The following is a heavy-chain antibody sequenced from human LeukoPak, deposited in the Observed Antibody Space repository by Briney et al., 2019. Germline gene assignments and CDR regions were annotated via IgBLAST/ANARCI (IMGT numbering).Heavy chain of an antibody. V-gene: IGHV3-43*02. Sequence: PGGSLRLSCAASGFTFDDYAMDWVRQAPGKGLEWVSLISGDGGSTYYADSVKGRFTISRDNSKNSLYLQMNSLRTEDTALYYSAKDMGDSYYYYYMDVWGKGTTVTVSS. CDR2: ISGDGGST. CDR3: AKDMGDSYYYYYMDV. CDR1: GFTFDDYA. J-gene: IGHJ6*03. D-gene: IGHD1-26*01.